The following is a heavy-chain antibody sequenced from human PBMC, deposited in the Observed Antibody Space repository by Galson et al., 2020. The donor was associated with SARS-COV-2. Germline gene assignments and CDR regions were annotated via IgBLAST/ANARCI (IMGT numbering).Heavy chain of an antibody. CDR2: ISSSSSYI. CDR3: ARVGGYYYDSSGYYYNWFDP. Sequence: NSGGSLRLSCAASGFTFSSYSMNWVRQAPGKGLEWVSSISSSSSYIYYADSVKGRFTISRDNAKNSLYLQMNSLRAEDTAVYYCARVGGYYYDSSGYYYNWFDPWGQGTLVTVSS. V-gene: IGHV3-21*01. D-gene: IGHD3-22*01. J-gene: IGHJ5*02. CDR1: GFTFSSYS.